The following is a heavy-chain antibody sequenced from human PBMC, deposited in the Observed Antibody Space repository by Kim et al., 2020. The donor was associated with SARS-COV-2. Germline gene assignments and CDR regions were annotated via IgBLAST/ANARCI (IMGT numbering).Heavy chain of an antibody. J-gene: IGHJ6*02. CDR2: ISYDGSNK. CDR3: AKDTVVTPGAGYYYYGMDV. Sequence: GGSLRLSCAASGFTFSSYGMHWVRQAPGKGLEWVAVISYDGSNKYYADSVNGRFTISRDNSKNTLYLQMNSLRAEDTAVYYCAKDTVVTPGAGYYYYGMDVWGQGTTVTVSS. CDR1: GFTFSSYG. D-gene: IGHD2-21*02. V-gene: IGHV3-30*18.